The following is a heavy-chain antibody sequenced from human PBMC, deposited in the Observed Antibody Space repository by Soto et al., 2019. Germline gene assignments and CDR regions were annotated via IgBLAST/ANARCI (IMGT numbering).Heavy chain of an antibody. D-gene: IGHD2-15*01. V-gene: IGHV3-30-3*01. CDR3: ASDCSGGSCGAFDI. CDR2: ISYDGSNK. CDR1: GFTFSSYA. Sequence: QVQLVESGGGVVQPGRSLRLSCAASGFTFSSYAMHWVRQAPGKGLEWVAVISYDGSNKYYADSVKGRFTISRGNSKNTLYLQMNSLRAEDTAVYYCASDCSGGSCGAFDIWGQGTMVTVSS. J-gene: IGHJ3*02.